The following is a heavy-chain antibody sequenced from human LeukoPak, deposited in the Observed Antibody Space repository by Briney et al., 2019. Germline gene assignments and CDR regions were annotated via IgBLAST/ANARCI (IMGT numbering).Heavy chain of an antibody. V-gene: IGHV3-48*03. CDR3: ARDAGEAFDI. J-gene: IGHJ3*02. CDR1: GFTFSSYE. Sequence: GGSLRLSCAASGFTFSSYEMNWVRQAPGKGLEWVSYISSSGSTIYYADSVKGRFTISRDNAKNSLYLQMNSLRAEDTALYHCARDAGEAFDIWGQGTMVTVSS. CDR2: ISSSGSTI. D-gene: IGHD3-10*01.